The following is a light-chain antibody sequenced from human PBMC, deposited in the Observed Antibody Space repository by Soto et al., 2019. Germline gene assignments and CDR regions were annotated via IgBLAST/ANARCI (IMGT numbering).Light chain of an antibody. CDR3: QQRNNGLT. CDR1: QSVSSY. CDR2: DAS. V-gene: IGKV3-11*01. J-gene: IGKJ4*01. Sequence: EIVLTQSPATLSLSPGERATLSCRASQSVSSYLAWYQQKPGQPPRLLIYDASNRATGIPARFSGSGSGTDFTLIISSLEPEDFAVYYCQQRNNGLTFGGGTKVDNK.